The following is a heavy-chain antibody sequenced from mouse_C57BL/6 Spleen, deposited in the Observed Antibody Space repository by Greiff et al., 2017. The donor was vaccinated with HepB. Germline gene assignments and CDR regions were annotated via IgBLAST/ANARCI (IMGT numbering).Heavy chain of an antibody. Sequence: EVHLVESGGDLVKPGGSLKLSCAASGFTFSSYGMSWVRQTPDKRLEWVATISSGGSYTYYPDSVKGRFTISRDNAKNTLYLQMSSLKSEDTAMYYCARHQDYGNYRYAMDYWGQGTSVTVSS. V-gene: IGHV5-6*01. CDR1: GFTFSSYG. J-gene: IGHJ4*01. CDR2: ISSGGSYT. D-gene: IGHD2-1*01. CDR3: ARHQDYGNYRYAMDY.